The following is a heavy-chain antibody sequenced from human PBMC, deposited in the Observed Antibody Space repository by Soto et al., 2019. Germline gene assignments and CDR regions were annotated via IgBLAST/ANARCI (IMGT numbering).Heavy chain of an antibody. Sequence: QLQLQESVPGLVTTSETLSLTCTDSRGSIRSSSDYWGWIRQPPGKGLEWIGRLYYSGSTYYNPYLQSRVTISVDTSKKQFTLTLSAVTAADTAVYYCEGHARGMGSGYYWYFDLWGRGTLVTVSS. CDR2: LYYSGST. CDR1: RGSIRSSSDY. CDR3: EGHARGMGSGYYWYFDL. J-gene: IGHJ2*01. V-gene: IGHV4-39*01. D-gene: IGHD6-19*01.